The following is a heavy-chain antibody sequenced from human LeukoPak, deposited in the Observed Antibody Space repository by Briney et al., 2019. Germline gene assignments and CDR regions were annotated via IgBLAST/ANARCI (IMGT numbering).Heavy chain of an antibody. D-gene: IGHD5-12*01. CDR1: GGSISSYY. V-gene: IGHV4-4*07. CDR3: ARCRWGMYSGYDSLMDV. J-gene: IGHJ6*04. Sequence: PSETLSLTCTVSGGSISSYYWSWIRQPAGKGLEWIGRIYTSGSTNYNPSLKSRVTMSVDTSKNQFSLKLSSVTAADTAVYYCARCRWGMYSGYDSLMDVWGKGTSVTVSS. CDR2: IYTSGST.